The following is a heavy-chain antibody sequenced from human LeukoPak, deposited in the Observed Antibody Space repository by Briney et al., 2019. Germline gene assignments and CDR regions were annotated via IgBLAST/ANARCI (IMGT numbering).Heavy chain of an antibody. CDR2: INSDGSST. CDR3: ARDYGRSRDYGMDV. Sequence: GGSLRLSCAASGFTFSNYWMHWVRQAPAKGLVWVSRINSDGSSTTYADSVKGRFTISRDNAKNTLYLQMNSLRAEDTAVYYCARDYGRSRDYGMDVWGQGTTVTVSS. V-gene: IGHV3-74*01. J-gene: IGHJ6*02. D-gene: IGHD3-10*01. CDR1: GFTFSNYW.